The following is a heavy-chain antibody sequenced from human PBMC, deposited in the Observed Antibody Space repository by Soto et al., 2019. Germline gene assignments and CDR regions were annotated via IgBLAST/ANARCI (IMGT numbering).Heavy chain of an antibody. J-gene: IGHJ4*02. CDR3: ARGLNDNIWGIFPRHYFDY. CDR2: INHSGST. V-gene: IGHV4-34*01. D-gene: IGHD3-16*01. Sequence: SETLSLTCAVYGGSFSGYYWSWIRQPPGKGLEWIGEINHSGSTNYNPSLKSRVTISVDTSKNQFSLKLSSVAAADTAVYYCARGLNDNIWGIFPRHYFDYWGQGTLVTVSS. CDR1: GGSFSGYY.